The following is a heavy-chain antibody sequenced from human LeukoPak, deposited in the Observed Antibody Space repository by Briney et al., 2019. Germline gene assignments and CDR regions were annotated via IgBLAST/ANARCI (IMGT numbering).Heavy chain of an antibody. J-gene: IGHJ6*03. Sequence: ASVKVSCKASGYTFTGYYMHWVRQAPGQGLEWMGWMNPNSGNTGYAQKFQGRVTMTRNTSISTAYMELSSLRSEDTAVYYCARGSGSYYLYYYYYYMDVWGKGTTVTISS. CDR1: GYTFTGYY. V-gene: IGHV1-8*02. CDR3: ARGSGSYYLYYYYYYMDV. CDR2: MNPNSGNT. D-gene: IGHD1-26*01.